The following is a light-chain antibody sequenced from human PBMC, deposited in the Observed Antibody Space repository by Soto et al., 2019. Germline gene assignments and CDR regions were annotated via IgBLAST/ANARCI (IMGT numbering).Light chain of an antibody. CDR3: QYYGDSPK. CDR2: GAT. V-gene: IGKV3-20*01. CDR1: QSLGNNY. Sequence: ELTQSPGSLSLYPGQTATLSCRASQSLGNNYLAWVQQRPGQSPRLIIYGATHWASGISERFGGSGSGSELTLTISGLEPEDSAGYYCQYYGDSPKFGQGNKVEI. J-gene: IGKJ1*01.